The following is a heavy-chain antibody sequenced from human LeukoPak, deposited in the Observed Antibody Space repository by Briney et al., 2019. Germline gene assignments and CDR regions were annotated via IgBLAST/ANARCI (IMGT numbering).Heavy chain of an antibody. V-gene: IGHV3-30*18. J-gene: IGHJ4*02. D-gene: IGHD2-2*01. CDR3: AKEGYCSSTSCYFVDY. CDR1: GFTFSDYY. CDR2: ISYDGSNK. Sequence: GGSLRLSCAASGFTFSDYYMSWIRQAPGKGLEWVAVISYDGSNKYYADSVKGRFTISRDNSKNTLYLQMNSLRAEDTAVYYCAKEGYCSSTSCYFVDYWGQGTLVTVSS.